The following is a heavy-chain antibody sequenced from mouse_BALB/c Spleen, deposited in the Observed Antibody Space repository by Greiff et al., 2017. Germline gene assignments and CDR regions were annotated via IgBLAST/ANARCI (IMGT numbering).Heavy chain of an antibody. CDR1: GFDFSRYW. D-gene: IGHD3-3*01. J-gene: IGHJ4*01. CDR2: INPDSSTI. Sequence: EVKVEESGGGLVQPGGSLKLSCAASGFDFSRYWMSWVRQAPGKGLEWIGEINPDSSTINYTPSLKDKFIISRDNAKNTLYLQMSKVRSEDTALYYCARPGAERNYAMDYWGQGTSVTVSS. CDR3: ARPGAERNYAMDY. V-gene: IGHV4-1*02.